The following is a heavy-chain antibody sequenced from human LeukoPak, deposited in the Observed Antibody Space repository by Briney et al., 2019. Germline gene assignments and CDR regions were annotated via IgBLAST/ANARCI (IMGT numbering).Heavy chain of an antibody. CDR3: ARGYSSGWYPFHY. J-gene: IGHJ4*02. CDR2: IYTSGST. Sequence: SETLSLTCTASGGSISSSYWSWIRQPAGKGLEWIGRIYTSGSTDYNPSLESRVTISVDKSKNQLSLRLTSVTAADTAVYHCARGYSSGWYPFHYWGQGTLVTVSS. V-gene: IGHV4-4*07. D-gene: IGHD6-19*01. CDR1: GGSISSSY.